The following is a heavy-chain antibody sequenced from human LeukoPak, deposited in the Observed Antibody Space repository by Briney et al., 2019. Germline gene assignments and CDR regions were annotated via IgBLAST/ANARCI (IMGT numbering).Heavy chain of an antibody. CDR2: INHSGST. CDR1: GGSFSGYY. J-gene: IGHJ4*02. Sequence: SETLSLTCAVYGGSFSGYYWSWLRQPPGKGLEWIGEINHSGSTNYNPSLKSRVTISVDTSKNQFSLKLSSVTAADTAVYYCASETRRDGYNSFDYWGQGTLVTVSS. V-gene: IGHV4-34*01. D-gene: IGHD5-24*01. CDR3: ASETRRDGYNSFDY.